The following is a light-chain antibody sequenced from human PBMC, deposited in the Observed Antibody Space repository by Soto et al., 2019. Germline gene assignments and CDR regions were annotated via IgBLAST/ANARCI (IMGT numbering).Light chain of an antibody. CDR2: DAS. CDR3: QQRANWPAT. J-gene: IGKJ5*01. CDR1: QSVRSY. Sequence: EIVMTQSPATLSVSPGERATLTCRASQSVRSYLAWYQQKPGQAPRLLIYDASNRATGIPARFSGSGSGTDFTLTISSLEPEDFAVYYCQQRANWPATFGQGTRLEIK. V-gene: IGKV3-11*01.